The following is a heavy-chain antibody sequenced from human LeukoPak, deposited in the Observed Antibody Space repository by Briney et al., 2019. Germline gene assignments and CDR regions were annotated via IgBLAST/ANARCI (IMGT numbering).Heavy chain of an antibody. Sequence: PGGSLRLSCAASGFTFSSYAMSWVRQAPGKGPEWVSAISGSGGGTYYADSVKGRFTISRDNSKNTLYLQMNSLRAEDTAVYYCAKGGSGHSVGGSCYYDYWGQGTLVTVSS. V-gene: IGHV3-23*01. CDR1: GFTFSSYA. J-gene: IGHJ4*02. CDR3: AKGGSGHSVGGSCYYDY. D-gene: IGHD2-15*01. CDR2: ISGSGGGT.